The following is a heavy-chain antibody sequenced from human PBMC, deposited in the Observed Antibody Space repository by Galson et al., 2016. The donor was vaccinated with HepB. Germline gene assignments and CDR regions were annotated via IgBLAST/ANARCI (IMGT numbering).Heavy chain of an antibody. V-gene: IGHV4-59*08. J-gene: IGHJ1*01. Sequence: SETLSLTCTVAGASMSSYYWTWIRQPPGKGLEWIGHVFHSGSGNYSPSLNNRVTMSVDASQKQFSLRINSVTAADTAVYYCATSGFPPRDFQHWGRGTLVTVSP. CDR1: GASMSSYY. CDR2: VFHSGSG. D-gene: IGHD3-10*01. CDR3: ATSGFPPRDFQH.